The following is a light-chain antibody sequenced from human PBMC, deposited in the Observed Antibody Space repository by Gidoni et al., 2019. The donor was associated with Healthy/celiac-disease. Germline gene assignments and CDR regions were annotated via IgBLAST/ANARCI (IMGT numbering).Light chain of an antibody. J-gene: IGKJ4*01. CDR3: QQYGSPLT. CDR1: QSGSSSY. Sequence: EIVLTQSPGTLSLSPGERATLSCRASQSGSSSYLAWYQQKPGQAPRLLIYGASSRATGIPDRFSGSGSGTDFTLTISRLEPEDFAVYYCQQYGSPLTFGGGTKVEIK. V-gene: IGKV3-20*01. CDR2: GAS.